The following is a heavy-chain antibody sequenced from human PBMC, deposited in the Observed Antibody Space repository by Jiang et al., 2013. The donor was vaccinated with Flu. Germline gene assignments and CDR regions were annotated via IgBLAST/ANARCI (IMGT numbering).Heavy chain of an antibody. J-gene: IGHJ4*02. CDR3: ARGGIGITVAIFHY. CDR2: TYYRSKWHS. Sequence: QTLSLTCAISGDSVSSNSAAWNWIRQSPSRGLEWLGRTYYRSKWHSDSAVSVKSRITINADTSKNQFSLQLNSVTAEDTAVYYCARGGIGITVAIFHYWGQGTLVTVSS. D-gene: IGHD6-19*01. V-gene: IGHV6-1*01. CDR1: GDSVSSNSAA.